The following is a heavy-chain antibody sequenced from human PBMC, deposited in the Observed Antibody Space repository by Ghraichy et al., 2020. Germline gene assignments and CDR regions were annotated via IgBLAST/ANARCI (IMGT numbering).Heavy chain of an antibody. J-gene: IGHJ5*02. CDR2: IYYSGST. V-gene: IGHV4-59*01. Sequence: ETLSLTCTVSGGSISSYYWSWIRQPPGKGLEWIGYIYYSGSTNYNPSLKSRVTISVDTSKNQFSLKLSSVTAADTAVYYCARDAGYYGSGSYDGEWFDPWGQGTLVTVSS. CDR3: ARDAGYYGSGSYDGEWFDP. D-gene: IGHD3-10*01. CDR1: GGSISSYY.